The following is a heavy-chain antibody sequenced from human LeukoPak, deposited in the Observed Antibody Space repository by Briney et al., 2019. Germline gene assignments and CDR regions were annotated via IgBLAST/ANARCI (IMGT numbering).Heavy chain of an antibody. Sequence: GSLRLSCAASGFTFSSYAMSWVRQAPGKGLEWIGCIFYSGRTYHNPSLESRVTISVDTSKNQFSLRLSSVTAADTAVYYCARTNALDIWGQGTKVTVSS. CDR2: IFYSGRT. CDR1: GFTFSSYA. CDR3: ARTNALDI. J-gene: IGHJ3*02. V-gene: IGHV4-59*12.